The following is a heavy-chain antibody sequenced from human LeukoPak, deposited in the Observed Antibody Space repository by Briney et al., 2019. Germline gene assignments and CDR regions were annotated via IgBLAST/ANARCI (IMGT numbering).Heavy chain of an antibody. D-gene: IGHD1-26*01. V-gene: IGHV3-74*01. CDR2: INGDGSST. J-gene: IGHJ4*02. Sequence: GGSLRLSCAASGFTFSTYWMHWVRQAPGKGLVWVSRINGDGSSTDYADSVKGRFTISRDNAKNTLYLQMNSLRAEDTAVYYCTRDEPSGSYYPVGCWGQGTLVSVSS. CDR3: TRDEPSGSYYPVGC. CDR1: GFTFSTYW.